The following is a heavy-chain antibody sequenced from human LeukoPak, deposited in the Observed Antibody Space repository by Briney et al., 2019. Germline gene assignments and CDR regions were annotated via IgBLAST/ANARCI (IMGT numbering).Heavy chain of an antibody. Sequence: GGSLRLSCAASRFTFSSYGMHWVRQAPGKGLEWVAVISYDGSNKYYADSVKGRFTISRDNSKNTLYLQMNSLRAEDTAVYYCAKAGQVYYFDYWGQGTLVTVSS. V-gene: IGHV3-30*18. CDR1: RFTFSSYG. CDR3: AKAGQVYYFDY. CDR2: ISYDGSNK. D-gene: IGHD1-14*01. J-gene: IGHJ4*02.